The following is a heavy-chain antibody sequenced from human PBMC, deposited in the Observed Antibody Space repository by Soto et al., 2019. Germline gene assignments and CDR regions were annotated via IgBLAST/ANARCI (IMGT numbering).Heavy chain of an antibody. CDR3: AKGKSGSWPYYFDC. D-gene: IGHD1-26*01. CDR2: IWYDGTNK. CDR1: GFTFSSYG. Sequence: SGGSLRLSCAASGFTFSSYGMHWVRQAPGKGLEWVTVIWYDGTNKYYADSVKGRFTISRDNSKNTLYLQLNSLRAEDTALYYCAKGKSGSWPYYFDCWGQGTPVTVSS. V-gene: IGHV3-30*02. J-gene: IGHJ4*02.